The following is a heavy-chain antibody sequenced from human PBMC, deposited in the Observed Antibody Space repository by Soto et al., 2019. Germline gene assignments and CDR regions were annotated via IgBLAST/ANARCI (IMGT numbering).Heavy chain of an antibody. J-gene: IGHJ6*02. CDR3: ARLSGDHSAFFSYGMDA. CDR1: GFTFDTYW. V-gene: IGHV3-74*01. D-gene: IGHD2-21*01. Sequence: GSLRLSCTASGFTFDTYWMNGVRQGPGKGPEWLSGINSDGTISSYADSVKGRFTISRDNARNTLSLQMNSLRADDTAVYYCARLSGDHSAFFSYGMDAWGQGTTVTVS. CDR2: INSDGTIS.